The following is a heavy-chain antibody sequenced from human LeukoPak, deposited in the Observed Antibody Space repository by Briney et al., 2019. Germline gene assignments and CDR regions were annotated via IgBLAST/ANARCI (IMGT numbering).Heavy chain of an antibody. CDR1: GFTFSSYA. CDR2: ISYDGSNK. J-gene: IGHJ4*02. Sequence: PGRSLRLSCAASGFTFSSYAMHWVRQAPGKGLEWVAVISYDGSNKYYADSVKGRFTISRDNSKNTLYLQMNSLRAEDTAVYYCAREWSKELPDYWGQGTLVTVSS. CDR3: AREWSKELPDY. D-gene: IGHD3-10*01. V-gene: IGHV3-30-3*01.